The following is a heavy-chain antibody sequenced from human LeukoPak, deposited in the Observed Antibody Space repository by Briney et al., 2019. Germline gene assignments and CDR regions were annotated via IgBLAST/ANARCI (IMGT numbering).Heavy chain of an antibody. Sequence: ASVKVSCKPSGYTFTSNYIHWVRQAPGQGLEWMGMIYPRDGSTSYAQKFQGRVTVTRDTSTSTVHMELSGLRSEDAAVYYCARDQEGFDYWGQGTLVTVSS. CDR2: IYPRDGST. V-gene: IGHV1-46*01. CDR1: GYTFTSNY. J-gene: IGHJ4*02. CDR3: ARDQEGFDY.